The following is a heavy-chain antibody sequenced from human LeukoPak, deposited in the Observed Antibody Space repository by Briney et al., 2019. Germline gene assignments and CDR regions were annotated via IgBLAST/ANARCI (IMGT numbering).Heavy chain of an antibody. V-gene: IGHV1-2*04. CDR3: ARGYEYSSGASNAFDI. D-gene: IGHD6-19*01. CDR1: GYTFTGYY. CDR2: INPNSGGT. Sequence: ASVKVSCKASGYTFTGYYMHWVRQAPGQGLEWMGWINPNSGGTNYAQKFQGWVTMTRDTSISTAYMELSRLRSDDTAVYYCARGYEYSSGASNAFDIWGQGTMVTVSS. J-gene: IGHJ3*02.